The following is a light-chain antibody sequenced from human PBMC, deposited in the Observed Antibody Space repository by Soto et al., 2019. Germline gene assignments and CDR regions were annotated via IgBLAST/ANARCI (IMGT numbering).Light chain of an antibody. CDR3: QQYNNWPPGKYT. V-gene: IGKV3-15*01. J-gene: IGKJ2*01. Sequence: EIMRTQSPATLSVSPGERSTLSCRASQSVSSNLAWYQQKPGQAPRLLIYGASTRATGIPAWFTGSGSGTEFTITISSLQCEDCADYYCQQYNNWPPGKYTFGQGTKLEIK. CDR1: QSVSSN. CDR2: GAS.